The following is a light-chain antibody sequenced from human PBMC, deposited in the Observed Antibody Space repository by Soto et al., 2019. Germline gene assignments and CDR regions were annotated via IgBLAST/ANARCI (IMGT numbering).Light chain of an antibody. CDR3: QQYNNWPRT. CDR2: GAS. V-gene: IGKV3-15*01. CDR1: QSVSSN. Sequence: EIVMTQSPATLSVSPGERATLSCRASQSVSSNLAWYQQKPGQPPRLLIYGASTRATGIPARFSGRGSGTEFTLTTSSLQSEDFAVDYCQQYNNWPRTFGQGTKVELK. J-gene: IGKJ1*01.